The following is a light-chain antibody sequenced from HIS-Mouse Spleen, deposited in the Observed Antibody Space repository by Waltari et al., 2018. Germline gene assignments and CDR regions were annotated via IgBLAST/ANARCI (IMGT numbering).Light chain of an antibody. J-gene: IGLJ3*02. CDR3: CSYAGSYTFERV. V-gene: IGLV2-11*01. CDR1: SSDVGGYNY. Sequence: QSALTQPRSVSGSPGQSVTISCTGTSSDVGGYNYVSWYQQHPGKAPKLMIYDVSKRPSGGPDRFSGSKSGNTASLTISGLQAEDEADYYCCSYAGSYTFERVFGGGTKLTVL. CDR2: DVS.